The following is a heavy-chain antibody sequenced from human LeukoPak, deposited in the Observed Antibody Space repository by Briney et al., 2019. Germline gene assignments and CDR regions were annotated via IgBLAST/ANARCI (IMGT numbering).Heavy chain of an antibody. J-gene: IGHJ6*03. CDR1: GGSISSSSYY. V-gene: IGHV4-61*05. CDR2: IYYSGST. Sequence: SETLSLTCTVSGGSISSSSYYWGWIRQPPGKGLEWIGYIYYSGSTNYNPSLKSRVTISVDTSKNQFSLKLSSVTAADTAVYYCARAYGRNYYYYMDVWGKGTTVTISS. CDR3: ARAYGRNYYYYMDV. D-gene: IGHD2-8*01.